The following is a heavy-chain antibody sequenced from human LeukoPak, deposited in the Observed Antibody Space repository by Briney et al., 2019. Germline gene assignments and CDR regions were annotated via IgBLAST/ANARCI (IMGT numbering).Heavy chain of an antibody. D-gene: IGHD4-17*01. Sequence: GGSLRLSCAASGFTFSSYEMNWVRQAPGKGLEWVSYISSSGSTIYYADSVKGRFTISRDNSKNTLFLQMNGLGAEDTAIYYCAKYGDTHIITGAGHFDYWGQGTLVTVSS. V-gene: IGHV3-48*03. CDR3: AKYGDTHIITGAGHFDY. J-gene: IGHJ4*02. CDR2: ISSSGSTI. CDR1: GFTFSSYE.